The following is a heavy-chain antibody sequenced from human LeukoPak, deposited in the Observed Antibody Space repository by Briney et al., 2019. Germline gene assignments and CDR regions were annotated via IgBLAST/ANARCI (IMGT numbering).Heavy chain of an antibody. Sequence: PSETLSLTCTVSGGSISSSSYYWSWIRQPAGKGLEWIGRIYTSGSTNYNPSLKSRVTISVDTSKNQFSLKLSSVAAADTAVYYCARGNYYYYYMDVWGKGTTVTISS. CDR1: GGSISSSSYY. J-gene: IGHJ6*03. V-gene: IGHV4-61*02. CDR3: ARGNYYYYYMDV. CDR2: IYTSGST.